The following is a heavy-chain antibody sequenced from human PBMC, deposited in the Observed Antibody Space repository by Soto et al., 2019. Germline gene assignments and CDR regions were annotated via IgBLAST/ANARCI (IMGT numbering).Heavy chain of an antibody. CDR1: GFTFSSYS. J-gene: IGHJ4*02. Sequence: GGSLRLSCAASGFTFSSYSMNWVRQAPGKGLEWVSYISSSSSTIYYADSVKGRFTISRDNAKNSLYLQMNSLRAEDTAVYYCARTDVVVVAAPLDYWGQGTLVTVSS. D-gene: IGHD2-15*01. CDR3: ARTDVVVVAAPLDY. CDR2: ISSSSSTI. V-gene: IGHV3-48*01.